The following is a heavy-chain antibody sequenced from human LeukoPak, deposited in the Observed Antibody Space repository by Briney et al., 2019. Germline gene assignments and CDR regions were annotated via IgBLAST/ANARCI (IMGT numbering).Heavy chain of an antibody. J-gene: IGHJ4*02. V-gene: IGHV4-59*03. CDR2: VHYSGNT. D-gene: IGHD3-10*01. CDR3: VIGRGWQPDY. Sequence: SETLSLTCTVSGGSISGYYHNWVRQSPGRGLEWIGLVHYSGNTNYIPSLKSRVSISTDTSKNQFSLELTSVTAADTAVYYCVIGRGWQPDYWGQGIPVTVSS. CDR1: GGSISGYY.